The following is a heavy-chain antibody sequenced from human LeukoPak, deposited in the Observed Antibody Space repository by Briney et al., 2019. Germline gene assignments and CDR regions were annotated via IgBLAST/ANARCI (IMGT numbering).Heavy chain of an antibody. J-gene: IGHJ3*02. CDR1: GGSISNYY. Sequence: PSETLSLTCTVSGGSISNYYWSWIRQPPGKGLEWIGYIHYSGSTNYNPSLKSRVTISVDTSKNQFSLKLSSVTAADTAVYYCASYGDYAATFDIWGQGTMVTVSS. D-gene: IGHD4-17*01. V-gene: IGHV4-59*12. CDR2: IHYSGST. CDR3: ASYGDYAATFDI.